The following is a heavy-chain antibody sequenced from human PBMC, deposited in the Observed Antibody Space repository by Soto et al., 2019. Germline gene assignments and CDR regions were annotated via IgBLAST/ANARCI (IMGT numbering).Heavy chain of an antibody. J-gene: IGHJ4*02. CDR3: AKDIGREFDY. D-gene: IGHD3-16*02. V-gene: IGHV3-30*18. Sequence: VGSLRLSCAASGFTFSSYGMHWVRQAPGKGLEWVAVISYDGSNKYYADSVKGRFTISRDNSKNTLYLQMNSLRAEDTAVYYCAKDIGREFDYWGQGTLVTVSS. CDR2: ISYDGSNK. CDR1: GFTFSSYG.